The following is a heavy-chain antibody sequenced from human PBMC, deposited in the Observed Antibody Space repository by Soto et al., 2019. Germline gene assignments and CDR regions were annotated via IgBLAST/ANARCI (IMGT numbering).Heavy chain of an antibody. CDR3: ARVLRGVYGMDV. J-gene: IGHJ6*02. CDR1: GFTFSSYG. Sequence: GGSLRLSCTASGFTFSSYGMNWVRQAPGKGLQWVSYISSSSGTIYYADSVKGRLTISRDNPKNSLYLQMNSLRDEDTAVYYCARVLRGVYGMDVWGQGTTVTVSS. CDR2: ISSSSGTI. V-gene: IGHV3-48*02.